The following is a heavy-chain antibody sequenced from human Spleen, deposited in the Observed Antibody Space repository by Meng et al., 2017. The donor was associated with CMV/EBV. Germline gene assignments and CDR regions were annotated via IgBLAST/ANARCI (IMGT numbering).Heavy chain of an antibody. CDR3: ARSLVVTTIGDS. CDR2: INAGNGNT. V-gene: IGHV1-3*01. J-gene: IGHJ4*02. D-gene: IGHD2-21*02. CDR1: GYTFTNYT. Sequence: QVQLVQSGAEVKKPGASVKVSCKASGYTFTNYTMHWVRQAPGQRLEWMGWINAGNGNTKYSQKFQGRVTITRGTSASTAYMELSSLRSEDTAVCYCARSLVVTTIGDSWGQGTLVTVSS.